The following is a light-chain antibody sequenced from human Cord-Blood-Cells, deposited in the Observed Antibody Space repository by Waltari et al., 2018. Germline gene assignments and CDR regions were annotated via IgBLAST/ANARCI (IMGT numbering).Light chain of an antibody. V-gene: IGLV2-23*03. Sequence: QSALTQPASVSGSPGQSITISCTGPSSDVGSYNLVSWYQQHPGKAPKLMIYEGSKRRSGVSNRFSGSKSGNTASLTISGLQAEDEADYYCCSYAGSSTFVVFGGGTKLTVL. J-gene: IGLJ2*01. CDR2: EGS. CDR3: CSYAGSSTFVV. CDR1: SSDVGSYNL.